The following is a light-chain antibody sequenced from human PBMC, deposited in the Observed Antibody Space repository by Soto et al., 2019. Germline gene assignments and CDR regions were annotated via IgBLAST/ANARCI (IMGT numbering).Light chain of an antibody. Sequence: DIVLTQSPGTLSLSPGERATLSCRASQIVDSDYLAWYQQKPGQAPRLLIYGTSNRPGPIPDKFSGSGSGTDFTLTISRLEPEDCAVYYCQQYLSSPCTFGQGTKLEIK. J-gene: IGKJ2*02. CDR1: QIVDSDY. V-gene: IGKV3-20*01. CDR2: GTS. CDR3: QQYLSSPCT.